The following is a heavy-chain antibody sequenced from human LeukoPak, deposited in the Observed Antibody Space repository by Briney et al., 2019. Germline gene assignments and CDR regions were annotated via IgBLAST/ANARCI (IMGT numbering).Heavy chain of an antibody. CDR2: IDGSSGAI. CDR1: GFTFSSYA. V-gene: IGHV3-48*01. J-gene: IGHJ4*02. Sequence: PGGSLRLSCAASGFTFSSYAMSWVRQAPGKGLEWVSYIDGSSGAIYYADSVKGRFTISRDNAWSSVFLQMSSLRAEDTAVYYCARSPWVRGTITHFDSWGQGTLVTVSS. CDR3: ARSPWVRGTITHFDS. D-gene: IGHD3-10*01.